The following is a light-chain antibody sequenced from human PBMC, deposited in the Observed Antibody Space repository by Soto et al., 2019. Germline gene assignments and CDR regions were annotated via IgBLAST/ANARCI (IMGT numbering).Light chain of an antibody. CDR1: QSVFYSSNNKNY. J-gene: IGKJ4*01. Sequence: DIVMTQSPDSLTVSLGERATINCRSSQSVFYSSNNKNYLAWYQHKPGQPPKLXIYWASTRDSGVPDRFSGSGSGTDFTLTISSLQAEDVAVYSCQQYYRTPITFGGGTKVDIK. V-gene: IGKV4-1*01. CDR3: QQYYRTPIT. CDR2: WAS.